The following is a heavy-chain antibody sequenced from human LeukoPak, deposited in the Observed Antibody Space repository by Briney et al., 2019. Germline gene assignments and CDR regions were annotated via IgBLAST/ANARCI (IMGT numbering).Heavy chain of an antibody. CDR2: INHSGST. D-gene: IGHD1-26*01. Sequence: PSETLSLTCAVYGGSFSGYYWSWIRQPPGKGLEWIGEINHSGSTNYNPSLMSRVTISVDTSKNQFSLKLSSVTAADTAVYYCARSLVGATDVDYWGQGTLVTVSS. V-gene: IGHV4-34*01. CDR1: GGSFSGYY. J-gene: IGHJ4*02. CDR3: ARSLVGATDVDY.